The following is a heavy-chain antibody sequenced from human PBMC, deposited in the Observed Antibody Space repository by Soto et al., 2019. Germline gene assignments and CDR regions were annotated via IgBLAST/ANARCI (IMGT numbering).Heavy chain of an antibody. D-gene: IGHD3-9*01. CDR2: INTDGSST. CDR1: GFSFSNYW. CDR3: ARSPGGYYID. V-gene: IGHV3-74*01. Sequence: EVQLVESGGGLVQPGGSLRLSCTDSGFSFSNYWMHWVRQGPGQGLVWVSRINTDGSSTNYADSVKGRFTISRDNAKNTLYLHMNRLRAEDTAVYYCARSPGGYYIDWGQGTMVTVSS. J-gene: IGHJ3*01.